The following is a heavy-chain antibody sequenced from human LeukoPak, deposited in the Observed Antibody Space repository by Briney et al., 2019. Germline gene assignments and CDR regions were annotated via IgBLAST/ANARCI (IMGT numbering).Heavy chain of an antibody. CDR1: GYTFPSYF. CDR3: AREQSSSDAFDI. Sequence: ASVKVSCKASGYTFPSYFMHWVRQAPGQGLEWMGIINPSGGSTSYAQKFQGRVTMTRDTSTSTVYMELSSLRSEDTAVYYCAREQSSSDAFDIWGQGTMVTASS. CDR2: INPSGGST. V-gene: IGHV1-46*01. D-gene: IGHD2-2*01. J-gene: IGHJ3*02.